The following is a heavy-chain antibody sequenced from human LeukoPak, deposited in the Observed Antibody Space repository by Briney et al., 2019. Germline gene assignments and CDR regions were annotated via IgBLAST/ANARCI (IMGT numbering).Heavy chain of an antibody. CDR1: GFTXSSYA. CDR2: ISGSGGST. V-gene: IGHV3-23*01. Sequence: LSCAAXGFTXSSYAMSWVRQAPGKXLEWVSAISGSGGSTYYADSVKGRFTISRDNSKNTLYLQMSSLRAEDTAVYYCAKDAAHDYIYDYWGQGTLVTVSS. D-gene: IGHD4-11*01. CDR3: AKDAAHDYIYDY. J-gene: IGHJ4*02.